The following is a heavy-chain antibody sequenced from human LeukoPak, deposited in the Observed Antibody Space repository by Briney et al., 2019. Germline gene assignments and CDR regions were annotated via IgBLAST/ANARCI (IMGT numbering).Heavy chain of an antibody. J-gene: IGHJ3*02. D-gene: IGHD6-13*01. Sequence: KVSCKASGYTFTSYWIGWVRQMPGKGLEWMGIIYPGDSDTRYSPSFQGQVTISADKSISTAYLQWSSLKASDTAMYYCARIYSSSWYGGYAFDIWGQGTMVTVSS. CDR2: IYPGDSDT. CDR1: GYTFTSYW. V-gene: IGHV5-51*01. CDR3: ARIYSSSWYGGYAFDI.